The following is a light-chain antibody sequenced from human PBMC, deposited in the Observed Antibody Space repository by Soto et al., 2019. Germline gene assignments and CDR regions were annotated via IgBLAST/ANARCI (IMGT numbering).Light chain of an antibody. CDR3: QQYASSPLT. CDR1: QSIRSSY. Sequence: EIVLTQSPGTLSLSPGERATLSCRASQSIRSSYLAWYQQKPGQAPRLLIYGASSRATDIPDRFGGSGSGTDFTLTISRLEPEDFAVYYCQQYASSPLTFGGGTKVEIK. V-gene: IGKV3-20*01. J-gene: IGKJ4*01. CDR2: GAS.